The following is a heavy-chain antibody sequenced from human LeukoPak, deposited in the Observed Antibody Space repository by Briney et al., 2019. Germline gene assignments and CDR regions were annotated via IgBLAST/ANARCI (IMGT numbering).Heavy chain of an antibody. J-gene: IGHJ3*02. CDR2: ISYDGSNK. CDR3: AKFGGPSMVPGVNDAFDI. CDR1: GFTFSSYG. D-gene: IGHD3-10*01. Sequence: GGSLRLSCAASGFTFSSYGMHWVRQAPGKGLEWVAVISYDGSNKYYADSVKGRFTISRDNSKNTLYLQMNSLRAEDTAVYYCAKFGGPSMVPGVNDAFDIWGQGTMVTVSS. V-gene: IGHV3-30*18.